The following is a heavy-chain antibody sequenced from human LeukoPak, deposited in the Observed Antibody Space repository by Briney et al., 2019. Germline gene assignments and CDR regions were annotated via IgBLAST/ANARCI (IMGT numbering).Heavy chain of an antibody. J-gene: IGHJ4*02. CDR3: ARDGPVAGVELDQ. CDR1: GFTFSSYW. V-gene: IGHV3-20*04. D-gene: IGHD6-19*01. Sequence: GGSLRLSCAASGFTFSSYWMSWVRQAPGKGLEWVSGITWNGGITAYADSVKGRFTISRDNAKNSLYLQMNSLRAEDTALYYCARDGPVAGVELDQWGQGTLVTVSS. CDR2: ITWNGGIT.